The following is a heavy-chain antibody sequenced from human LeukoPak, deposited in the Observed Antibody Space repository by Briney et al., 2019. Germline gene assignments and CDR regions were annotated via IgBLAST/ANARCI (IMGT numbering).Heavy chain of an antibody. V-gene: IGHV1-24*01. CDR3: ARNSGTAAYYYYYYMDV. Sequence: ASVKVSCKVSGYTLTELSMHWVRQAPGKGLEWMGGFDPEDGETIYAQKFQGRVTMTEDTSTDTAYMELSSLRSEDTAVYYCARNSGTAAYYYYYYMDVWGKGTTVTVSS. J-gene: IGHJ6*03. CDR2: FDPEDGET. D-gene: IGHD6-13*01. CDR1: GYTLTELS.